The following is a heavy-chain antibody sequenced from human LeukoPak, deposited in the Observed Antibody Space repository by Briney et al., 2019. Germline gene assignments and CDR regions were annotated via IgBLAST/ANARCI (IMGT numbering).Heavy chain of an antibody. CDR1: GFTFSDYY. CDR3: AKPLHDYGDSYFDH. Sequence: GGSLRLSCAASGFTFSDYYMSWIRQAPGKGLEWVSYISSSGSTIYYADSVKGRFNISRDNAKNSLYLQMNSLRAEDTAIYYCAKPLHDYGDSYFDHWGQGTLVTVSS. V-gene: IGHV3-11*01. D-gene: IGHD4-17*01. CDR2: ISSSGSTI. J-gene: IGHJ4*02.